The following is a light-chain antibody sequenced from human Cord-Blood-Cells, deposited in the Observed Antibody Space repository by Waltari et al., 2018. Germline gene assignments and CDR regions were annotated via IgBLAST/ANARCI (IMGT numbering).Light chain of an antibody. CDR1: SLRSYY. V-gene: IGLV3-19*01. CDR3: NSRDSSGNHLV. J-gene: IGLJ2*01. Sequence: SSELTQDPAVSVALGQTVRITCQGDSLRSYYASWYQQKPGQAPVLVIYGKNNRPSGIPDRFSGSRGRTTASWTITGGQAEDESDYYCNSRDSSGNHLVFGGGTKLTVL. CDR2: GKN.